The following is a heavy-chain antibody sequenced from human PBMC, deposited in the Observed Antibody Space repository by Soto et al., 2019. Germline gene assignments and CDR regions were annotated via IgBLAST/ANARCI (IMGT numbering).Heavy chain of an antibody. CDR2: ISSSSSYI. CDR3: ASGYQLLEHQGVY. D-gene: IGHD2-2*01. V-gene: IGHV3-21*01. CDR1: GFTFSSYS. Sequence: EVQLVESGGGLVKPGGSLRLSCAASGFTFSSYSMNWFRQAPGKGLEWVSSISSSSSYIYYADSVKGRFTISRDNAKNSLYLQMNSLRAEDTAVYYCASGYQLLEHQGVYWGQGTLVTVSS. J-gene: IGHJ4*02.